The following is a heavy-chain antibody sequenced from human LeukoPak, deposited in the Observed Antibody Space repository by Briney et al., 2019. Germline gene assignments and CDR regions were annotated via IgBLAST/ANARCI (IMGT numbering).Heavy chain of an antibody. CDR3: AKDRWNTAMAHFDY. CDR2: ITGSSDRT. CDR1: GFTFSKYW. Sequence: PGGSLRLSCAASGFTFSKYWMLWVRQAPGKGLEWVSGITGSSDRTYYADSVKGRFTISRDNSKNTLYLQMNSLRVEDTAIYYCAKDRWNTAMAHFDYWGQGTLVTVSS. V-gene: IGHV3-23*01. D-gene: IGHD5-18*01. J-gene: IGHJ4*02.